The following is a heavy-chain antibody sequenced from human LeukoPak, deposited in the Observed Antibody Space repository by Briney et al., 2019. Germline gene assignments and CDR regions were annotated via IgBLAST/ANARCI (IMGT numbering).Heavy chain of an antibody. V-gene: IGHV1-46*01. D-gene: IGHD4-17*01. CDR1: GYTFTGYY. J-gene: IGHJ4*02. Sequence: ASVKVSCKASGYTFTGYYIHWVRQAPGQGLEWMGIMNPSGGSTNYAQKFQGRVTITRDTSTSTVYMELSSLRSDDTAVYFCAREPYGDYVGPGDYWGQGTLVTVSS. CDR3: AREPYGDYVGPGDY. CDR2: MNPSGGST.